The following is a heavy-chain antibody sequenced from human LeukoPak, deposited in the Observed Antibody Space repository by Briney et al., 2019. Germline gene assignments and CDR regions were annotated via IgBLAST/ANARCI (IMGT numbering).Heavy chain of an antibody. CDR2: ITDSGDYT. V-gene: IGHV3-23*01. Sequence: GGSLRLSCAASGFTFSSYSMSWVRQAPGEGLEWVSAITDSGDYTNYAGSVKGRFTISRDNAKNSLYLQMNSLRAEDTAVYYCARTSDTSGRLYWYFDLWGRGTLVTVSS. CDR3: ARTSDTSGRLYWYFDL. CDR1: GFTFSSYS. J-gene: IGHJ2*01. D-gene: IGHD3-22*01.